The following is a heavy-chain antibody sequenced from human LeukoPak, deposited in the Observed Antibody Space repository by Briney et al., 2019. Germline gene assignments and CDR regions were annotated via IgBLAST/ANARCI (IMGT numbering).Heavy chain of an antibody. V-gene: IGHV5-51*01. D-gene: IGHD4-17*01. CDR1: GYSFTSYW. CDR2: IYPGDSDT. J-gene: IGHJ4*02. Sequence: GESLKISCKGSGYSFTSYWIGWVRQMPGKGLEWMGIIYPGDSDTRYSPSFQGQVTISADKSISTAYLQWSSLKASDTAMYYCARQSTVSTARRYFDYWGQGPLVTVSS. CDR3: ARQSTVSTARRYFDY.